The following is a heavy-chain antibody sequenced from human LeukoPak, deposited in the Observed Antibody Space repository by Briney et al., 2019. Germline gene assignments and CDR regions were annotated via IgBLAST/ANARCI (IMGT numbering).Heavy chain of an antibody. CDR2: LNPKSGGT. D-gene: IGHD6-19*01. CDR1: GYTFTGYN. Sequence: ASVKVSCKASGYTFTGYNIHWVRQAPGQGLEWMGWLNPKSGGTIYAQQFQGRVTMTRDTSISTAYMELSSLRSDDTAVYYCAKDFSGWYEGGHYYYYYMDVWGKGTTVTISS. V-gene: IGHV1-2*02. J-gene: IGHJ6*03. CDR3: AKDFSGWYEGGHYYYYYMDV.